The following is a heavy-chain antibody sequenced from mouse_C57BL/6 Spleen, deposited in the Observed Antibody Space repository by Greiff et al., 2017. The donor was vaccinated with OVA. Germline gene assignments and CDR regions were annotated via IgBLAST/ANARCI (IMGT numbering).Heavy chain of an antibody. D-gene: IGHD1-1*01. CDR3: ATSPIIYYYGSSYDAMDY. J-gene: IGHJ4*01. CDR1: GYTFTSYW. CDR2: IHPNSGST. V-gene: IGHV1-64*01. Sequence: QVQLQQPGAELVKPGASVKLSCKASGYTFTSYWMHWVKQRPGQGLEWIGMIHPNSGSTNYNEKFKSKATMTVDKSSITAYMQLSSLTSEDSAVYYCATSPIIYYYGSSYDAMDYWGQGTSVTVSS.